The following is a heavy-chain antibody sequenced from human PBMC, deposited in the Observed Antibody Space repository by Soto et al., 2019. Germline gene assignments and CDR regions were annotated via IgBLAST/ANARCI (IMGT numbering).Heavy chain of an antibody. CDR2: IYPGASDT. Sequence: GEALKISCKASGYNFTSYWIGWVRQMPGKGLEDRGVIYPGASDTRYSPSFQGQVTNSANKYISTAYLQWSGLKASDTAMYYCARHSDSSGEDYWGQGTLVTVSS. J-gene: IGHJ4*02. D-gene: IGHD3-22*01. CDR3: ARHSDSSGEDY. V-gene: IGHV5-51*01. CDR1: GYNFTSYW.